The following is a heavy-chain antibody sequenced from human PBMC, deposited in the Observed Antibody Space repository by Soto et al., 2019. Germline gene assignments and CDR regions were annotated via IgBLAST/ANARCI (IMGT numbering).Heavy chain of an antibody. CDR2: VSPIFGTA. D-gene: IGHD4-4*01. CDR3: TKGDFDTTGWFDP. Sequence: LVQSGAEVRKPGSSVKVSCKAPRGTFSSYSINWVRQAPGQGLEWVGGVSPIFGTANYAQRFQARVTITADESTSTAYMELRSLTSDDTAVYYCTKGDFDTTGWFDPWGQGTLVTDSS. V-gene: IGHV1-69*01. J-gene: IGHJ5*02. CDR1: RGTFSSYS.